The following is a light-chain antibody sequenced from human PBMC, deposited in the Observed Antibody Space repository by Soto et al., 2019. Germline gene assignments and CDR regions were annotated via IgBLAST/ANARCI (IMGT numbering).Light chain of an antibody. J-gene: IGLJ2*01. Sequence: QSALTQPAPVSGSPGQSITISCTGTSSDVGGYNYVSWYQQYPGKAPKLMIYDVNIRPSGVSYRFSGSRSGNSASLTISGLQAEDEAVYYCSSYASSTTLEGVFGGGTKLTVL. CDR3: SSYASSTTLEGV. CDR1: SSDVGGYNY. CDR2: DVN. V-gene: IGLV2-14*03.